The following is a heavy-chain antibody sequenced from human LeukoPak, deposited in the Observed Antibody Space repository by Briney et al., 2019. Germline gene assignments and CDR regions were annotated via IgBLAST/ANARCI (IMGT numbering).Heavy chain of an antibody. D-gene: IGHD1-1*01. J-gene: IGHJ4*02. Sequence: GGSLRLSCAASGFSFSFDWMTWVRQAPGKGLEWVANIKPDGGDKYYVDSVKGRFTISRDNAKNSLYLQMNSLRVEDTAVYYCARIYDWNFDYWGQGTLVTVSS. CDR3: ARIYDWNFDY. CDR2: IKPDGGDK. CDR1: GFSFSFDW. V-gene: IGHV3-7*01.